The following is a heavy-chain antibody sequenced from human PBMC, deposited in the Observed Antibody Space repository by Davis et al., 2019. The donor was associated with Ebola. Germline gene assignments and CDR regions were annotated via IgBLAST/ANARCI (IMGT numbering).Heavy chain of an antibody. D-gene: IGHD2-15*01. Sequence: GESLKISCAASGFTFSDFYMSWIRQAPGKGLEWVSDISRSSSYTNYADSVKGRFTISRDNAKNSLYLQMNSLRAEDTAVYYCARASDTVHYCSGGSCYSGLDYWGQGTLVTVSS. J-gene: IGHJ4*02. V-gene: IGHV3-11*05. CDR2: ISRSSSYT. CDR3: ARASDTVHYCSGGSCYSGLDY. CDR1: GFTFSDFY.